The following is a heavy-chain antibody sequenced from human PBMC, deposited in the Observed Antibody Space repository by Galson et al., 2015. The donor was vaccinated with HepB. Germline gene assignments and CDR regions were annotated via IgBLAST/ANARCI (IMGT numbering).Heavy chain of an antibody. Sequence: SVKVSCKASGGTFSNYAFSWVRQAPGQGLEWMGGIIPVFNTANYAQKFQGRVTITADESTSTTYMELSSLRSDDTAVYYCARGYCSGGTCYPAPLDYWGQGTLVTVSS. CDR1: GGTFSNYA. CDR3: ARGYCSGGTCYPAPLDY. D-gene: IGHD2-15*01. V-gene: IGHV1-69*13. CDR2: IIPVFNTA. J-gene: IGHJ4*02.